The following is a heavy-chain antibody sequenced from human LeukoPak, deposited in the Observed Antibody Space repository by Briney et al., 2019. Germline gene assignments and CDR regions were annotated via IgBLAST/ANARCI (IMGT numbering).Heavy chain of an antibody. CDR1: GFTFSSYW. CDR3: ARGLGGSGSYYNKEDY. Sequence: GGSLRLSCAASGFTFSSYWMSWVRQAPGKGLEWVANIKQDGSEKYYVDSVKGRFTISRDNAKNSLYLQMNSLRAEDTAVYYCARGLGGSGSYYNKEDYWGQGTLVTVSS. CDR2: IKQDGSEK. J-gene: IGHJ4*02. D-gene: IGHD3-10*01. V-gene: IGHV3-7*01.